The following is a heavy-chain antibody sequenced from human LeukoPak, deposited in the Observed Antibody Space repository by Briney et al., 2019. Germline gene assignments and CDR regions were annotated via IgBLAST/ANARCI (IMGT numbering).Heavy chain of an antibody. CDR1: GYTFTGYY. J-gene: IGHJ5*02. CDR2: INPNSGGT. CDR3: ARAQGAHWGYWFDP. Sequence: ASVKVSCKASGYTFTGYYMHWVQRAPGQGLEWMGRINPNSGGTNYAQKFQGRVTMTRDTSISTAYMELSRLRSDDTAVYYCARAQGAHWGYWFDPWGQGTLVTVSS. V-gene: IGHV1-2*06. D-gene: IGHD3-16*01.